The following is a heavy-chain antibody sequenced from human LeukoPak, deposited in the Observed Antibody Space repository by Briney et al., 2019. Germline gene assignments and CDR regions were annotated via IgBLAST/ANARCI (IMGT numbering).Heavy chain of an antibody. CDR3: ARWQHGPRYFDY. CDR2: TYYMSKWYN. Sequence: SQTLSLTCAISGDSVSTNSAAWNWMRQSPSRGLEWLRRTYYMSKWYNDYAVSVKSRITINPDTSKNHFSLQLNSVTPEDTAVYYCARWQHGPRYFDYWGQGTLVTVSS. CDR1: GDSVSTNSAA. D-gene: IGHD5-24*01. V-gene: IGHV6-1*01. J-gene: IGHJ4*02.